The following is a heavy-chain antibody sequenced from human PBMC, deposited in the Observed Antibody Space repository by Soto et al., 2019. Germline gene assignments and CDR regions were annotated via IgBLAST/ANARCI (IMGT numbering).Heavy chain of an antibody. CDR1: GFTFSSYA. D-gene: IGHD1-26*01. CDR2: ISGSGGST. CDR3: AKLVGATIGAYFDY. V-gene: IGHV3-23*01. J-gene: IGHJ4*02. Sequence: GGSLRLSCSASGFTFSSYAMSWVLQAPGKGLEWVSAISGSGGSTYYADSVKGRFTISRDNSKNTLYLQMNSLRAEDTAVYYCAKLVGATIGAYFDYWGQGTLVTVSS.